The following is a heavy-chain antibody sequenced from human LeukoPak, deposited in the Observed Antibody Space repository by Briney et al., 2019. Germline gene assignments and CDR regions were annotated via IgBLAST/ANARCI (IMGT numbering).Heavy chain of an antibody. J-gene: IGHJ4*02. CDR3: GSFGDVWGAYFAY. CDR1: GDSPSSYY. V-gene: IGHV4-59*08. CDR2: MYYSGNI. Sequence: KPSETLSLTCNVSGDSPSSYYWSWIRQPPGKGLEWIGYMYYSGNIKYSPSLKSRVTISVDTSKNQVSLKLTSVTAAYTAVYYCGSFGDVWGAYFAYWGQGILVTVSS. D-gene: IGHD3-3*01.